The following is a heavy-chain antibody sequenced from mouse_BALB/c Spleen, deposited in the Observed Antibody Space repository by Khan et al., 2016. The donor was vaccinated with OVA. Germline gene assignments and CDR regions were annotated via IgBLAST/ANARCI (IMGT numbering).Heavy chain of an antibody. V-gene: IGHV1-61*01. CDR1: GYTFTTYW. Sequence: QVQLKESGAELVRPGASVKLSCKASGYTFTTYWMNWMKQRPGQGLEWIGMIDPSDSNTHYNQMFKVKATLTVDKSSTTAYMQLSSLTSEDSAVYYCAMIYYEYGGFAYWGQGTLVTVSA. J-gene: IGHJ3*01. CDR3: AMIYYEYGGFAY. CDR2: IDPSDSNT. D-gene: IGHD2-4*01.